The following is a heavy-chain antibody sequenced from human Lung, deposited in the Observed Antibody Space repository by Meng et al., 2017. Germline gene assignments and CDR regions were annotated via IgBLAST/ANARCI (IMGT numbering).Heavy chain of an antibody. CDR3: ARGPTTMAHDFDY. D-gene: IGHD4-11*01. CDR2: INHSGST. CDR1: GGSFSDYY. J-gene: IGHJ4*02. Sequence: QGRPEQGGAGLLKPSGTLSLTCVVFGGSFSDYYWSWIRQPPGKGLEWIGEINHSGSTNYNPSLESRATISVDTSQNNLSLKLSSVTAADSAVYYCARGPTTMAHDFDYWGQGTLVTVSS. V-gene: IGHV4-34*01.